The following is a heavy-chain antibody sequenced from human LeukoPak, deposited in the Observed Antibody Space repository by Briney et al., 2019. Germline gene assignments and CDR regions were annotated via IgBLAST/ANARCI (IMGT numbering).Heavy chain of an antibody. CDR2: ISSSSSYI. CDR3: ARVFGELTLTPFDY. Sequence: GGSLRLSCAASGFTFSSYSMNWVRQAPGKGLEWVSSISSSSSYIYYADSVKGRFTISRDNAKNSLYLQMNSLRAEDTAVYYCARVFGELTLTPFDYWGQGTLVTVSS. J-gene: IGHJ4*02. D-gene: IGHD3-10*02. V-gene: IGHV3-21*01. CDR1: GFTFSSYS.